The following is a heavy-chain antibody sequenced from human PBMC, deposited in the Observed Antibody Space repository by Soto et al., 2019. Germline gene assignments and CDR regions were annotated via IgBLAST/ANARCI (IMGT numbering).Heavy chain of an antibody. CDR1: GFTFSSYA. CDR3: AKAGVRIVGAIDY. Sequence: EVQLLESGGGLVQPGGSLRLSCAASGFTFSSYAMTWVRQAPGKGLEWVSSFRGSGGSTYYADSVKGRFTISRDNSKNQMYLQMNGSRAEETAVYFCAKAGVRIVGAIDYWGQGTLVTVSS. J-gene: IGHJ4*02. D-gene: IGHD1-26*01. V-gene: IGHV3-23*01. CDR2: FRGSGGST.